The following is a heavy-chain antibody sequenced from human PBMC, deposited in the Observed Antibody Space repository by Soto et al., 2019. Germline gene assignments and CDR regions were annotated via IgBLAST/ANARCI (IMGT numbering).Heavy chain of an antibody. CDR3: VRVGIVDMHYFDY. CDR1: GFTFSIYE. V-gene: IGHV3-48*03. J-gene: IGHJ4*02. CDR2: SSGSGNTI. D-gene: IGHD5-12*01. Sequence: EVQLVESGGAQVQPGGSLRLSCAASGFTFSIYEMNWVRQAPGKGLEWVSYSSGSGNTIYYADSVKGRFTMSRDNVNNSLYLQMNTLRAEYTAVYFCVRVGIVDMHYFDYWGQGTLVTVSS.